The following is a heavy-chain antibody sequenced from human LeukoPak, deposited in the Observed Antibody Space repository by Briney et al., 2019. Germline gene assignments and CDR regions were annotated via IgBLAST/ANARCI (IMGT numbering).Heavy chain of an antibody. J-gene: IGHJ4*02. CDR2: IYYSGST. Sequence: SETLSLTCTVSGGSISSSSYYWGWIRQPPGKGLEWIGSIYYSGSTYYNPSLKSRVTISVDTSKNQFSLKLSSVTAADTAVYYCARAVVPAALPFDYWGQGTLVTVSS. CDR3: ARAVVPAALPFDY. CDR1: GGSISSSSYY. D-gene: IGHD2-2*01. V-gene: IGHV4-39*01.